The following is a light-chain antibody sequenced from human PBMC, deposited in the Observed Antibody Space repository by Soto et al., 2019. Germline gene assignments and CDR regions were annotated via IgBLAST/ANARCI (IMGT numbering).Light chain of an antibody. CDR1: QSISHY. CDR2: DAS. V-gene: IGKV1-5*01. J-gene: IGKJ2*01. CDR3: QQYNSDSS. Sequence: DIQMTQSPSSLSASVGDRVTISCRASQSISHYLAWYQQKPGKAPNLLIYDASTLEGGIPSRFSGSGSGTKFTLTITSLQPDDFATDYCQQYNSDSSFGQGTKLGIK.